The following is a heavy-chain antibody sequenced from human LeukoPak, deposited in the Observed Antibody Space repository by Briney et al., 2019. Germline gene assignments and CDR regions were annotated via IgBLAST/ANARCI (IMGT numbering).Heavy chain of an antibody. CDR3: ASDRSGLSFCF. CDR1: GGSISSSSYY. CDR2: IYYSGST. Sequence: SETLSLTCTVSGGSISSSSYYWGWIRQPPGKGLEWVGSIYYSGSTYYNSSLQSRITISVDTSKNQFSLKLTSVTAADTAVYYCASDRSGLSFCFWGQGTLVTVSS. V-gene: IGHV4-39*01. D-gene: IGHD3-22*01. J-gene: IGHJ4*02.